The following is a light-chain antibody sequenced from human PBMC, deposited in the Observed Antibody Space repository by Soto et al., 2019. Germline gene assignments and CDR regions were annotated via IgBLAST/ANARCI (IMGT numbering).Light chain of an antibody. J-gene: IGKJ4*01. V-gene: IGKV3D-15*01. CDR2: GAS. CDR3: QQYSHWFT. Sequence: EVVLTQSPATLSVSPWERATFSCRASQSINTNLAWYQHKPGQAPRLLITGASTRATGIPARFGGSGSGTEFTLTISSLQSEDFTVYYCQQYSHWFTLGGGTKVEIK. CDR1: QSINTN.